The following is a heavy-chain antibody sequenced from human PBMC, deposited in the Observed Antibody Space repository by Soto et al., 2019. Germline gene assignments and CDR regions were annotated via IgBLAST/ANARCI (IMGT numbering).Heavy chain of an antibody. D-gene: IGHD6-13*01. Sequence: EVQLVESGGGLVQPGGSLRLSCAASGFTFSSYSMNWVRQAPGKGLEWVSYISSSSSTIYYADSVKGRFTISRDNAKNSLYLQMNRLRAEDTAVYYCARDHASSSWYLLDTYYYYMDVWGKGTTVTVSS. CDR3: ARDHASSSWYLLDTYYYYMDV. V-gene: IGHV3-48*01. CDR2: ISSSSSTI. CDR1: GFTFSSYS. J-gene: IGHJ6*03.